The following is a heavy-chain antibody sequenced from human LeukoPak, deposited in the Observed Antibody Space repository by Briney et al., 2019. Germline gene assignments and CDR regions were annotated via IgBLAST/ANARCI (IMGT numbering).Heavy chain of an antibody. Sequence: SETLSLTCAVSGYSISSGYYWGWIRQPPGKGLERIGSIYHSGSTYYNPSLKSRVTISVDTSKNQFSLKLSSVTAADTALYYCARSEGSFCSGANCHAFDIWGQGAMVTVSS. CDR3: ARSEGSFCSGANCHAFDI. D-gene: IGHD2-15*01. CDR1: GYSISSGYY. CDR2: IYHSGST. V-gene: IGHV4-38-2*01. J-gene: IGHJ3*02.